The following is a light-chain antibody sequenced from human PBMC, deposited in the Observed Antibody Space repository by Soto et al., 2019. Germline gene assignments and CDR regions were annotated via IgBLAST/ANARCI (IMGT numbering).Light chain of an antibody. CDR2: TAS. V-gene: IGKV3D-20*02. Sequence: EIVMTQSPATLSLSPGERATLSCGASQSVSSSYLAWYQQKPGQAPRLLIFTASTRATGIPDRFSGSGSGTDFTLTIRSLEPEDFAVYYCQQRSNWPPITFGQGTRLEIK. CDR3: QQRSNWPPIT. CDR1: QSVSSSY. J-gene: IGKJ5*01.